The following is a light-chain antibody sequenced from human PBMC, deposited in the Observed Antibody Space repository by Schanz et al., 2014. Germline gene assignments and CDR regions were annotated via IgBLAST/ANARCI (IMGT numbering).Light chain of an antibody. J-gene: IGLJ2*01. CDR3: SSYALSTTFVI. Sequence: QSALTQPASVSGSPGQSITISCTGTSSDVGGYNLVSWYQQHPGKAPKLMIYDVTNRPSGVSNRFSGSKSGNTASLTISGLQAEDEADYSCSSYALSTTFVIFGGGTKVT. V-gene: IGLV2-23*02. CDR2: DVT. CDR1: SSDVGGYNL.